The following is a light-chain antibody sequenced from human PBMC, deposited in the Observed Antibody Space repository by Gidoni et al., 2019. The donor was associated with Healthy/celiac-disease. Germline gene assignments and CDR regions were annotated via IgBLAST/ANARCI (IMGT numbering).Light chain of an antibody. V-gene: IGKV1-39*01. CDR1: QSISSY. CDR3: QQSYSTPPCT. Sequence: IQMTQSPPSLSASVGDRVTITCRASQSISSYLNWYQQKPGKAPKLLIYAASSLQSGVPSRFSGSGSGTDFTLTISSLQPEDFATYYCQQSYSTPPCTFXPXTKVDIK. CDR2: AAS. J-gene: IGKJ3*01.